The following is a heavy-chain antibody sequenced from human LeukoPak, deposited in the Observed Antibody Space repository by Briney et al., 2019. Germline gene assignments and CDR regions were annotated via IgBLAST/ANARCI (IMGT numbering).Heavy chain of an antibody. CDR2: ISWNSGSI. CDR3: AKDVESSYYYYMDV. CDR1: GFTFDDYA. Sequence: ALRLSCAASGFTFDDYALHWVRQAPGKGLEWVSGISWNSGSIGYADSVKGRFTISRDNAKNSLYLQMNSLRAEDTALYYCAKDVESSYYYYMDVWGKGTTVTISS. V-gene: IGHV3-9*01. J-gene: IGHJ6*03.